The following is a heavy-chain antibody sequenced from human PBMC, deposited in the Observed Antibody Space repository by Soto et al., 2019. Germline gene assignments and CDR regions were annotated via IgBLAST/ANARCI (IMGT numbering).Heavy chain of an antibody. CDR3: ARYYYGSGTWFDP. V-gene: IGHV4-61*01. Sequence: PSETLSLTCSVSGAALNSGNYYWSWIRQVPGKGLEWIGYIYYSGTTNYNPSLKSRVTISVDTSKNQFSLKLSSVTAADTAVYYCARYYYGSGTWFDPWGQGTLVTASS. D-gene: IGHD3-10*01. CDR1: GAALNSGNYY. J-gene: IGHJ5*02. CDR2: IYYSGTT.